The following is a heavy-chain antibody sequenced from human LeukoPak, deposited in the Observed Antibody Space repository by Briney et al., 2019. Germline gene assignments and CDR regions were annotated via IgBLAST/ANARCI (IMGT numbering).Heavy chain of an antibody. D-gene: IGHD3-16*01. Sequence: GGSLRLSCTASGIMFSGYWMSWVRQAPGKGLEWVANIKQHGTEKYYVDSVKGRFTISRDDAKKSVYLQMNGLRAEDTAVYYCASDGGPFDHWGQGILVTVAS. CDR3: ASDGGPFDH. CDR1: GIMFSGYW. CDR2: IKQHGTEK. V-gene: IGHV3-7*01. J-gene: IGHJ4*02.